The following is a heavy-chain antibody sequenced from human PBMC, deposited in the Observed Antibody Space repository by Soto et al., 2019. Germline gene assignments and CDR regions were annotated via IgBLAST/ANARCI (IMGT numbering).Heavy chain of an antibody. CDR2: ISNDGSHK. Sequence: PGGSLRLSCAASRTTFSTYAMHWVRQAPGKGLEWVAVISNDGSHKYYADSVKGRFTLSRDNSKNTLYLQMNGLRAEDTGMYYCAKGDAAMVAGYNYGLDVWGQGTTVTVSS. CDR3: AKGDAAMVAGYNYGLDV. D-gene: IGHD5-18*01. J-gene: IGHJ6*02. CDR1: RTTFSTYA. V-gene: IGHV3-30*18.